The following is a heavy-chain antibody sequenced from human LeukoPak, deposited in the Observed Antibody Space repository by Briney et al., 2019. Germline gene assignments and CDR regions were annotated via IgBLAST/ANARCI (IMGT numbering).Heavy chain of an antibody. J-gene: IGHJ4*02. CDR1: GFTFSSYS. CDR2: IISSSSYI. CDR3: ARDLSYSSSWYYFDC. V-gene: IGHV3-21*01. D-gene: IGHD6-13*01. Sequence: GGSLRLSCAASGFTFSSYSTNWVRQAPGKGLEWVSSIISSSSYIYYADSVKGRFTISRDNAKNSLYLQMNSLRAEDTAVYYCARDLSYSSSWYYFDCWGQGTLVSVSS.